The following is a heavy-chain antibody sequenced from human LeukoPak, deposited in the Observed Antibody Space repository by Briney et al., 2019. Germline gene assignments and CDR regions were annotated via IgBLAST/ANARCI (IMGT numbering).Heavy chain of an antibody. CDR3: AKSTTVTTQQRGYFDY. CDR1: GFTFTSYA. Sequence: PGGSLRLSCAASGFTFTSYAMSWVRQAPGKGLEWVSFIGGSGSVTSYAASVKGRFTISRDNPKNTLYLQMNSLRAEDTAVYYCAKSTTVTTQQRGYFDYWGQGTLVTVSS. V-gene: IGHV3-23*01. D-gene: IGHD4-11*01. J-gene: IGHJ4*02. CDR2: IGGSGSVT.